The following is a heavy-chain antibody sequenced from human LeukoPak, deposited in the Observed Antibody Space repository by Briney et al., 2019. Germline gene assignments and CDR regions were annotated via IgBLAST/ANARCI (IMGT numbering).Heavy chain of an antibody. CDR3: AKGPGYSSGWSSAEYFQH. CDR2: ISGSGGST. J-gene: IGHJ1*01. CDR1: GFTFSSYA. D-gene: IGHD6-19*01. Sequence: GGSLRLSCAASGFTFSSYAMSWVRQAPGKGLEWVSAISGSGGSTYYADSVKGRFTISRDNSKNTLYLQMNSLRAEDTAVYYCAKGPGYSSGWSSAEYFQHWGQGTLVTVSP. V-gene: IGHV3-23*01.